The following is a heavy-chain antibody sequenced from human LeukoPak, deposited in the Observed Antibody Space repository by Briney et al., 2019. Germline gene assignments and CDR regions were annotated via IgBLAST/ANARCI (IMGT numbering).Heavy chain of an antibody. J-gene: IGHJ5*02. CDR3: ARPMTTVTTGWFDP. CDR2: ILPIFGTA. D-gene: IGHD4-17*01. CDR1: GGTFSSYA. Sequence: SVKVSCKASGGTFSSYAISWVRQAPGRGLEWMGGILPIFGTANYAQKFQGRVTITADKSTSTAYMELSSLRSEDTAVYYCARPMTTVTTGWFDPWGQGTLVTVSS. V-gene: IGHV1-69*06.